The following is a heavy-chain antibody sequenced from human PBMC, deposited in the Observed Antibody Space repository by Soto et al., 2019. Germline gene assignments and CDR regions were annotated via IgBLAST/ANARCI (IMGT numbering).Heavy chain of an antibody. Sequence: EASVKVSCKASGYTFTSYGISWVRQAPGQGLEWMGWISAYNGNTNYAQKLQGRVTMTTDTSTSTACMELRSLRSDDTAVYYCARGGLMITFGGVIDNFDYWGQGTLVTVSS. CDR1: GYTFTSYG. D-gene: IGHD3-16*02. J-gene: IGHJ4*02. CDR3: ARGGLMITFGGVIDNFDY. V-gene: IGHV1-18*01. CDR2: ISAYNGNT.